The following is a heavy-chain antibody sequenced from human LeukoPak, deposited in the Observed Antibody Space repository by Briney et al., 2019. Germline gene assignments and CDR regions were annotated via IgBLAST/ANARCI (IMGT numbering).Heavy chain of an antibody. J-gene: IGHJ6*02. Sequence: ASVKVSCKASGYTFTSYAMNWVRQAPGQGLEWMGWINTNTGNPTYAQGFTGRFVFSLDTSVSTAYLQISSLKAEDTAVYYCARPPPDYYGGNSGYYYGMDVWGQGTTVTVSS. CDR1: GYTFTSYA. V-gene: IGHV7-4-1*02. CDR2: INTNTGNP. D-gene: IGHD4-23*01. CDR3: ARPPPDYYGGNSGYYYGMDV.